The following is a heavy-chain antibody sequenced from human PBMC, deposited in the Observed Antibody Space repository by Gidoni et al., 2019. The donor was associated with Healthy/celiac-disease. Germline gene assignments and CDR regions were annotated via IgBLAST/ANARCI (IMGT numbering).Heavy chain of an antibody. D-gene: IGHD3-3*01. CDR3: ATGLGVRFFYFDP. Sequence: GASVKVSCKVSGYPPTELFMHWVRQAPGKGLEWMGGFDPEDGETIYAQKFQGRVTMTEDTSTDTAYMELSSLRSEDTAVYYCATGLGVRFFYFDPWSQGTLVTVSS. CDR1: GYPPTELF. CDR2: FDPEDGET. J-gene: IGHJ5*02. V-gene: IGHV1-24*01.